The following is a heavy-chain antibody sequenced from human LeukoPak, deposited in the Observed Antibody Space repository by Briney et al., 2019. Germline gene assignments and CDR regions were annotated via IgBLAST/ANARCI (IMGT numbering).Heavy chain of an antibody. CDR2: INLDGSQK. CDR1: GFTVFNYW. V-gene: IGHV3-7*01. D-gene: IGHD4/OR15-4a*01. J-gene: IGHJ4*02. CDR3: ARDVDYADPRHDY. Sequence: GGSLRLSCAASGFTVFNYWMSWVRQAPGKGLEWVANINLDGSQKYYVDSLKGRFTISRDNAKNSLYLQMNSLRAEDTAVYYCARDVDYADPRHDYWGQGTLVTVSS.